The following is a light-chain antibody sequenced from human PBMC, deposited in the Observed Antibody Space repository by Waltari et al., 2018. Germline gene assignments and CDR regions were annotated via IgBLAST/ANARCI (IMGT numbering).Light chain of an antibody. J-gene: IGLJ2*01. CDR3: SSQSSNNVVL. V-gene: IGLV2-14*01. CDR2: DVS. CDR1: SNDVGGYNS. Sequence: QSALTQPASVSGSPGQSVTIFCTGTSNDVGGYNSVSWYQEHPGQAPRVILCDVSDRPSGVSVRSSGSKSGNTSSLSISGLQAEDEADYYCSSQSSNNVVLFGGGTKLTVL.